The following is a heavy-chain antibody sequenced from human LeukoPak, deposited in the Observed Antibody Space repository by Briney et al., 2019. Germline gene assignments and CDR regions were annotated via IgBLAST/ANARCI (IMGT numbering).Heavy chain of an antibody. CDR1: GFAFEDYS. Sequence: GGSLRLSCAPSGFAFEDYSMHWVRQVPGKGLEWVAFIRYDGSNKYYADSVKGRFTISRDNSKNTLYLQMNSLRAEDTAVYYCAKDRIVVVVAAYEAFDIWGQGTMATVSS. CDR3: AKDRIVVVVAAYEAFDI. D-gene: IGHD2-15*01. CDR2: IRYDGSNK. J-gene: IGHJ3*02. V-gene: IGHV3-30*02.